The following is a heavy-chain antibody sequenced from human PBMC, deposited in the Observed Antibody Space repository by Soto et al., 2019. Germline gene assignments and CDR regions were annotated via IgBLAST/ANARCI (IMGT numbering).Heavy chain of an antibody. D-gene: IGHD2-21*01. J-gene: IGHJ5*02. Sequence: EVQLVESGGGLVQPGGSLTLSCAVSGLTFGDHYMEWVRQDPGKGLEWVARARNKAKGYSTDFAASVNGRFTISRDESKKSLNLQMNSLMTEDTAVYYCSILEGAWGQGTLVIVSS. CDR1: GLTFGDHY. CDR2: ARNKAKGYST. V-gene: IGHV3-72*01. CDR3: SILEGA.